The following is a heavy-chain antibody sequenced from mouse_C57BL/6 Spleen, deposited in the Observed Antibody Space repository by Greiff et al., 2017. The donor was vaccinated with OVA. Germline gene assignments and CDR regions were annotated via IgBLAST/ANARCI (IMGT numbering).Heavy chain of an antibody. Sequence: VMLVESGPGILQPSQTLSLTCSFSGFSLSTFGMGVGWLRQPSGKGLEWLVHIWWDDDKYYNPALKSRLTISKDTSNNQVFLKIANLDTADTATYYFAQRGFDVWGTGTTVTVSS. CDR2: IWWDDDK. CDR3: AQRGFDV. CDR1: GFSLSTFGMG. J-gene: IGHJ1*03. V-gene: IGHV8-8*01.